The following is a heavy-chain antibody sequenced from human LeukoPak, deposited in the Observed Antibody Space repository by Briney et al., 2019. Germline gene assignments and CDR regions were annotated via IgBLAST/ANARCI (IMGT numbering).Heavy chain of an antibody. Sequence: GGSLRLSCAASGFTFSSSAMSWVRQAPGKGLEWVSSISSSSSYIYYADSVKGRFTISRDNAKNSLYLQMNSLRAEDTAVYYCARDADYYGSGRPNWFDPWGQGTLVTVSS. J-gene: IGHJ5*02. CDR2: ISSSSSYI. CDR1: GFTFSSSA. CDR3: ARDADYYGSGRPNWFDP. D-gene: IGHD3-10*01. V-gene: IGHV3-21*01.